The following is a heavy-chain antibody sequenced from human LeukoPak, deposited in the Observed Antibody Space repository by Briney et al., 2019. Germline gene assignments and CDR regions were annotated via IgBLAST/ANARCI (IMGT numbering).Heavy chain of an antibody. Sequence: SGGSLRLSCEASGFTFSTSWMYWVRQAPGKGLEWVSRINGDGSDPSYADFVKGRFTISRDNAKSTLYLEMKNLRAEDTAVYYCAREGTFTGSNNYYYIDVWGKGTTVTISS. CDR3: AREGTFTGSNNYYYIDV. CDR1: GFTFSTSW. J-gene: IGHJ6*03. V-gene: IGHV3-74*01. D-gene: IGHD1-14*01. CDR2: INGDGSDP.